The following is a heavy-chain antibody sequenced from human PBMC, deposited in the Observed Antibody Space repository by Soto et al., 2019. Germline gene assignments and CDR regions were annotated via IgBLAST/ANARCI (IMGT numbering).Heavy chain of an antibody. J-gene: IGHJ5*02. CDR3: ARTLSTTGKASNWFDP. Sequence: SGPTLVNPTQTLTLTCTFSGFSLSTSGMCVSWIRQPPGKALEWLARIDWDDDKYYSTSLKTRLTISKDTSKNQVVLTMTNMDPVDTATYYCARTLSTTGKASNWFDPWGQGTLVTVSS. CDR1: GFSLSTSGMC. CDR2: IDWDDDK. V-gene: IGHV2-70*11. D-gene: IGHD1-1*01.